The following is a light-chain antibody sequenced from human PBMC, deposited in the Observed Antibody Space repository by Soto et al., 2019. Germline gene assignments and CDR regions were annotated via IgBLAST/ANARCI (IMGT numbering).Light chain of an antibody. CDR2: DVT. V-gene: IGLV2-14*03. CDR1: SSDVGAYTF. J-gene: IGLJ1*01. Sequence: QSALTQPASVSGSPGQSITISCTGSSSDVGAYTFVSWYQHHPGRAPKLILYDVTHRPSGVSSRFSGSKSGNTASLTISGLQADDEANYYCSSYTSTNTPYVFGTGTKVTVL. CDR3: SSYTSTNTPYV.